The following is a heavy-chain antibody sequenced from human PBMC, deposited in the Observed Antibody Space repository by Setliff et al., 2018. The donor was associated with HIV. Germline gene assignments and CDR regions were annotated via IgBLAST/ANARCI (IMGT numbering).Heavy chain of an antibody. V-gene: IGHV3-53*01. CDR2: IYSGGST. D-gene: IGHD3-10*01. Sequence: ETLRLSCAASGFTVSSNYMSWVRQAPGKGLEWVSVIYSGGSTYYADSVKGRFTISRDNSKNTLYLQMNSLRAEDTAVYYCARAPQRGDYFDYWGQGTLVTVSS. CDR3: ARAPQRGDYFDY. CDR1: GFTVSSNY. J-gene: IGHJ4*02.